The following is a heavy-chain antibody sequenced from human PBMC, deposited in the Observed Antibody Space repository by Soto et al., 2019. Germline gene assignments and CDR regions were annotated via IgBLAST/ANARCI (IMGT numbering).Heavy chain of an antibody. CDR2: ISGSGDRT. V-gene: IGHV3-23*01. CDR3: AKGRQSPDNYYYYGMDV. CDR1: GFTFSSCA. Sequence: GGSLRLSCAASGFTFSSCAMSWVRQAPGKGLEWVTTISGSGDRTYYADSVKGRFTISRDNSKNTLYLQMNSLRAEDKAVYFCAKGRQSPDNYYYYGMDVWGQGTTVTVSS. J-gene: IGHJ6*02.